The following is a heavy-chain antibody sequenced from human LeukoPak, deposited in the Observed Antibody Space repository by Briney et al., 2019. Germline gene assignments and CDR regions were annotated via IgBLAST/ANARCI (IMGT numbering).Heavy chain of an antibody. CDR1: GFTFDDYA. CDR2: ISWNSGSI. V-gene: IGHV3-9*01. CDR3: AKGITMVRGVIIGFDP. Sequence: GGFLRLSCAASGFTFDDYAMPWVRQAPGKGLEWVSGISWNSGSIGYADSVKGRFTISRDNAKNSLYLQMNSLRAEDTALYYCAKGITMVRGVIIGFDPWGQGTLVTVSS. D-gene: IGHD3-10*01. J-gene: IGHJ5*02.